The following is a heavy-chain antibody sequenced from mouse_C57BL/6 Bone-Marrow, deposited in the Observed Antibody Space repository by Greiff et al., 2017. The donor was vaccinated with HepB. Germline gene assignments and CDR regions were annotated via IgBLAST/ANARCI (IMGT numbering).Heavy chain of an antibody. CDR1: GYTFTNYW. J-gene: IGHJ4*01. V-gene: IGHV1-63*01. Sequence: VKLQQSGAELVRPGPSVKMSCKASGYTFTNYWIGWAKQRPGHGLEWIGDIYPGGGYTNYNEKFKGKATLTADKSSSTAYMQFSSLTSEDSAIYYCARVRSYYAMDYWGQGTSVTVSS. CDR2: IYPGGGYT. CDR3: ARVRSYYAMDY.